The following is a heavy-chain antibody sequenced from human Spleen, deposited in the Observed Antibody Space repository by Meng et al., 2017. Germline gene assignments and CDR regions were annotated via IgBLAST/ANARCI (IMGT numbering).Heavy chain of an antibody. CDR1: GYTFTSYG. CDR2: ISAYNGNT. CDR3: ARTGITIFGVVIPFDY. D-gene: IGHD3-3*01. J-gene: IGHJ4*02. V-gene: IGHV1-18*01. Sequence: ASVKVSCKASGYTFTSYGISWVRQAPGQGLEWMGWISAYNGNTNYAQKLQGRVTMTTDTSTSTAYMELRSLGSDDTAVYYCARTGITIFGVVIPFDYWGQGTLVTVSS.